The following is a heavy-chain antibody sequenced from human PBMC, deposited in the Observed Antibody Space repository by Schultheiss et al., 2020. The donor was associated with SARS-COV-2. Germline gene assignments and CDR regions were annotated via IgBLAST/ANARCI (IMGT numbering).Heavy chain of an antibody. D-gene: IGHD7-27*01. CDR3: ARDPGRTGDLSGWYFDL. J-gene: IGHJ2*01. CDR1: GGSISSSNW. Sequence: SETLSLTCAVSGGSISSSNWWSWVRQPPGKGLEWIGEIYYSGSTYYNPSLKSRVTISVDTSKNQFSLKLSSVTAADTAVYYCARDPGRTGDLSGWYFDLWGRGTLVTVSS. V-gene: IGHV4-4*02. CDR2: IYYSGST.